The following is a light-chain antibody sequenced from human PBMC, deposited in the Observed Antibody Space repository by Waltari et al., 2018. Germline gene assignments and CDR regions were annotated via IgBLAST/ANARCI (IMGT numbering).Light chain of an antibody. J-gene: IGLJ2*01. V-gene: IGLV3-21*02. CDR1: NIGRKS. CDR2: DDR. CDR3: QVWDSGSDPVV. Sequence: SYVLTQPPSVSVAPGQTATIPCGGNNIGRKSVNWYQQKPGQGPLLVVYDDRDRPSGIPDRYSGANSENTATLTISRVEAGDEADYFCQVWDSGSDPVVFGGGTKLTVL.